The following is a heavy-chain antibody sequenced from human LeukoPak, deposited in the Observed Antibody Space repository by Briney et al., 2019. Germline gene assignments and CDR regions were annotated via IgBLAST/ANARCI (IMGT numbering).Heavy chain of an antibody. D-gene: IGHD4-17*01. V-gene: IGHV3-33*01. Sequence: GGSLRLSCAASGFTFSTYGMHWVRQAPGKGLEWVAVIWHDGSNKYYADSVKGRFTISRDNSKDTLYLQMNSLRAEDTAMYYCARVATTVGGVLDYWGQGTLVTVSS. CDR1: GFTFSTYG. CDR3: ARVATTVGGVLDY. J-gene: IGHJ4*02. CDR2: IWHDGSNK.